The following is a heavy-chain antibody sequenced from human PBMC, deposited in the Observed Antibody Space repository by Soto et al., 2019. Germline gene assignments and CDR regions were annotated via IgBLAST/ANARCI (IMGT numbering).Heavy chain of an antibody. V-gene: IGHV4-34*01. CDR3: ARIGVWGRYSSGWHITKHWLDP. CDR1: GGSFSCYY. Sequence: PSETLSLTCAVYGGSFSCYYWIWIRQPPGKGLEWIGEINHSGSTNYNPSLKSRVTISVDTSKNQFSLKLSSVTAADTAVYYCARIGVWGRYSSGWHITKHWLDPWGQGTLVTVSS. J-gene: IGHJ5*02. D-gene: IGHD6-19*01. CDR2: INHSGST.